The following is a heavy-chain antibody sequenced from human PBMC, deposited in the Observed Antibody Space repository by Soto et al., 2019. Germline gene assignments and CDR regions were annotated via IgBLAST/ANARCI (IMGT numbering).Heavy chain of an antibody. Sequence: SGTLSLTCAVYGGSFSGYYWSWIRQPPGKGLEWIGEINHSGSTNYNPSLKSRVTISVDTSKNQFSLKLSSVTAVDTAVYYCARGGGLRYFDLSLSPNPFDYWGQGTLVTVSS. D-gene: IGHD3-9*01. V-gene: IGHV4-34*01. CDR1: GGSFSGYY. CDR3: ARGGGLRYFDLSLSPNPFDY. J-gene: IGHJ4*02. CDR2: INHSGST.